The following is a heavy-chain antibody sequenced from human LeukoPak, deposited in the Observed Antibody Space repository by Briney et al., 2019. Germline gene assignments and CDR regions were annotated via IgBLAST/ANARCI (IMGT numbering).Heavy chain of an antibody. J-gene: IGHJ4*02. CDR1: GGTFSSYA. Sequence: SVKVSCKASGGTFSSYAISWVRQAPGQGLEWMGGIIPIFGTANYAQMFQGRVTITADESTSTAYMELSSLRSEDTAVYYCARGGYYYDSSGYSHLPDYWGQGTLVTVSA. CDR2: IIPIFGTA. D-gene: IGHD3-22*01. V-gene: IGHV1-69*13. CDR3: ARGGYYYDSSGYSHLPDY.